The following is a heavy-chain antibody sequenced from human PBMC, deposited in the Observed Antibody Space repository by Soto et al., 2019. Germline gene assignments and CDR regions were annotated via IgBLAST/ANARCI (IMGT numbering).Heavy chain of an antibody. J-gene: IGHJ5*02. Sequence: ASVKVSCKASGYTFTTYAIHWARQAPGQGLEWMGWINAGNGNTEFSERFRGRVTITRDTSASTAHMELTGLTSEDTAVYYCARRFRPAGWTDPWGKGTLGAVSS. V-gene: IGHV1-3*01. CDR2: INAGNGNT. CDR3: ARRFRPAGWTDP. CDR1: GYTFTTYA. D-gene: IGHD3-10*01.